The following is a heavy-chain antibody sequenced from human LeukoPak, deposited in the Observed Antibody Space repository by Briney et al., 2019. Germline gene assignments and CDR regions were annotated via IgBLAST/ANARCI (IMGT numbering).Heavy chain of an antibody. D-gene: IGHD1-1*01. J-gene: IGHJ6*03. V-gene: IGHV3-13*01. CDR2: IGTASDT. Sequence: PGGSLRLSCAASGFTFSSFDMHGVRHPTGRGLECVSTIGTASDTYYPGSVEGRFTLSRDNAKNSLYLQMNSLTAGDTAVYYCARGPPRGKYYYMDVWGKGTTVTVSS. CDR1: GFTFSSFD. CDR3: ARGPPRGKYYYMDV.